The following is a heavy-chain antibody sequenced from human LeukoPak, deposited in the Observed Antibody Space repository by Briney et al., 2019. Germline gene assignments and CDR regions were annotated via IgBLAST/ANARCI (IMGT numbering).Heavy chain of an antibody. CDR3: AKISGWIVTLNYLDF. Sequence: GGSLRLSCAASGFTFNNYAMSWVRQAPGKGLEWVSVISGRGGSTYYADSVKGRFTISRDNSKNTLYLQMNSLRAEDTAIYYCAKISGWIVTLNYLDFWGQGTLVTVSS. D-gene: IGHD1-26*01. CDR2: ISGRGGST. J-gene: IGHJ4*02. CDR1: GFTFNNYA. V-gene: IGHV3-23*01.